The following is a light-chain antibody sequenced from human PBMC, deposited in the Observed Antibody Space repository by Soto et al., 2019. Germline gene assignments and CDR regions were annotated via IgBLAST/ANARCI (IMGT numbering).Light chain of an antibody. V-gene: IGKV3D-20*02. CDR2: GAS. CDR1: QSVSSSY. CDR3: QQRSNWPPFT. Sequence: EIVLTQSPGTLSLSPGERATLSCRASQSVSSSYLAWYQQKPGQAPRLLIYGASSRATGIPARFSGSGSGTDFTLTISSLEPEDLAVYYCQQRSNWPPFTFGQGTRREIK. J-gene: IGKJ5*01.